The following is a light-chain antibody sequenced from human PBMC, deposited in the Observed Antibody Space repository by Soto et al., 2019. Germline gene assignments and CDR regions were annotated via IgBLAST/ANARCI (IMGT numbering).Light chain of an antibody. CDR2: DVS. J-gene: IGLJ2*01. CDR3: SSYTYNTAI. CDR1: GSGVGTYSF. Sequence: QSVLTQPASVSGSPGQSITISCTGTGSGVGTYSFVSWYQQRPGKAPKLIIYDVSNRPSGVSTRFSGSKSVNTASLTISGLQADDEADYYCSSYTYNTAIFGGGTKVTVL. V-gene: IGLV2-14*01.